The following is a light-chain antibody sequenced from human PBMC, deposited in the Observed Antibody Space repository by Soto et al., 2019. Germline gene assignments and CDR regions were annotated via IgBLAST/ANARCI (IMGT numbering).Light chain of an antibody. CDR3: QQSYSSPPT. J-gene: IGKJ1*01. Sequence: ETVMTQSPATLSVSPGERATLSCRASQSVSSNLAWYQQKPGQSPRLLIYGTSTRATGIPARFSGSGSGTDFTLTISSLQLEDFATYYCQQSYSSPPTFGQGTKLDVK. V-gene: IGKV3-15*01. CDR2: GTS. CDR1: QSVSSN.